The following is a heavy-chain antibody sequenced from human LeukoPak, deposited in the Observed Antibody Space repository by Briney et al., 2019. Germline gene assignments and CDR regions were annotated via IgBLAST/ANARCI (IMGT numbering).Heavy chain of an antibody. Sequence: ASVKVSCKASGYTFTGYYMHWVRQAPGQGLEWMGWINPNSGGTNYAQKLQGRVTMTTDTSTSTAYMELRSLRSDDTAVYYCARDYCSSTSCQHQFDYWGQGTLVTVSS. CDR3: ARDYCSSTSCQHQFDY. CDR2: INPNSGGT. J-gene: IGHJ4*02. V-gene: IGHV1-2*02. D-gene: IGHD2-2*01. CDR1: GYTFTGYY.